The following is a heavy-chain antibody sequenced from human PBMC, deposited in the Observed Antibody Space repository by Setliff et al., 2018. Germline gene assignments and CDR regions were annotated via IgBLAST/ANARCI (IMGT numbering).Heavy chain of an antibody. CDR1: ALTFSNYG. CDR3: AKVDQFALEGLDY. CDR2: IRNDGTEK. J-gene: IGHJ4*02. D-gene: IGHD2-2*03. Sequence: PGGSLRLSCAASALTFSNYGIHWVRQAPGKGLEWVAVIRNDGTEKFHADPVKGRFTVSRDNSKNTVVLQMNSLTTDDTAVYYCAKVDQFALEGLDYWGQGARGTVSS. V-gene: IGHV3-30*02.